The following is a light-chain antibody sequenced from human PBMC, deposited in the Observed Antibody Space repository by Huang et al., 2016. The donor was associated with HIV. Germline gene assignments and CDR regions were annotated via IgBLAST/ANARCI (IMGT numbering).Light chain of an antibody. Sequence: DIQMTQSPSSLSASEGDRVTVTCRASQGIGTSLAWYQQKAGQVPRLLIFGASSLQSGVPSRFSGSGSGTPFSLTISNLQPEDVATYYCQKYNSAPRTFGQGTKVEI. CDR2: GAS. CDR3: QKYNSAPRT. J-gene: IGKJ1*01. CDR1: QGIGTS. V-gene: IGKV1-27*01.